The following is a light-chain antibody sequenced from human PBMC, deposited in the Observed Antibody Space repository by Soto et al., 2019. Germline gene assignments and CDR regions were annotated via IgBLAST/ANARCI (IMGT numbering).Light chain of an antibody. V-gene: IGKV1-5*03. J-gene: IGKJ1*01. CDR1: QTISSW. CDR3: QQYNSYSWT. Sequence: DIQMTQSPSTLSASVGDRVTITCRASQTISSWLAWYQQKPGKAPKLLIYKASTLKSGVPSRFSGSGSGTGFTLTISSLQPDDFATYYCQQYNSYSWTFGQGTKVDIK. CDR2: KAS.